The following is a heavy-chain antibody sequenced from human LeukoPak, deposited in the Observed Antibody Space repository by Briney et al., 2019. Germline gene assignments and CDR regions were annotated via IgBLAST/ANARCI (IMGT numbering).Heavy chain of an antibody. CDR1: GGSISNYY. D-gene: IGHD6-25*01. CDR3: ARRLATQNKTWFDP. J-gene: IGHJ5*02. Sequence: SETLSLTCTVSGGSISNYYWGWIRQPPGKGLEWIGYIYYSVSTNYNPSLKSRVTISIDTSKNQFSLKLSSVTAADTAVYYCARRLATQNKTWFDPWGQGALVTVSS. CDR2: IYYSVST. V-gene: IGHV4-59*01.